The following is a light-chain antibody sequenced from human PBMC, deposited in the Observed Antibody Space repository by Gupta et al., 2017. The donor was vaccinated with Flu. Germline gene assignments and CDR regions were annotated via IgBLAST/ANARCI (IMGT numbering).Light chain of an antibody. V-gene: IGKV1-5*03. J-gene: IGKJ1*01. Sequence: DIQMTQSPSTLSASVGDRVTITCRASQSITGWLAWYQQKPGKAPKLLIYKASSLESGVPSRFSGSGSGTEFTLTISSLQPDDFATYYCQQYDSNTRTFGQGTKLEIK. CDR1: QSITGW. CDR2: KAS. CDR3: QQYDSNTRT.